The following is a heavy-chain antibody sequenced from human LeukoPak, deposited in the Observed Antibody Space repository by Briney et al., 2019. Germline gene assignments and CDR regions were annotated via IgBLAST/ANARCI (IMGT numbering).Heavy chain of an antibody. V-gene: IGHV6-1*01. CDR1: GDSVSSNSAA. Sequence: SQTLSLTCAISGDSVSSNSAAWHWIRQSPSRGLESLGRTYYRSKWYNDYAVSVKSRITINPDTSKNQFSLQLNSVTPEDTAVYYCARVEVYGSGSFDYWGQGTLVTVSS. J-gene: IGHJ4*02. CDR3: ARVEVYGSGSFDY. D-gene: IGHD3-10*01. CDR2: TYYRSKWYN.